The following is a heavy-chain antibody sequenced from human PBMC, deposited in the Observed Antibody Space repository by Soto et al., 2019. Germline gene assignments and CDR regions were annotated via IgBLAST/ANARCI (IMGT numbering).Heavy chain of an antibody. CDR1: GYTFTNND. CDR2: MNPGSGDT. Sequence: ASVEVSCRASGYTFTNNDFSWGRQAHGQGLEWMGWMNPGSGDTGYAQKFQGRVTLTRDIPIATAYMELNSLTSEDTAIYYCARMESFGSLNWFDPWGHVTRVPVSS. J-gene: IGHJ5*02. V-gene: IGHV1-8*02. D-gene: IGHD5-18*01. CDR3: ARMESFGSLNWFDP.